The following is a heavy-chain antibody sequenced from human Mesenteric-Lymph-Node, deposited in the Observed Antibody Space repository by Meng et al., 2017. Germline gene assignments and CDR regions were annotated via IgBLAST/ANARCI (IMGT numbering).Heavy chain of an antibody. CDR3: ARGQLAALDY. Sequence: EVQQLDSGGGVVRPGVPLRLSCAASGFTFDDYGMSWVRQAPGKGLEWVSDISWNGGSTGYADSVKGRFTISRDNAKNSLHLQMNSLRAEDTALYFCARGQLAALDYWGQGTLVTVSS. V-gene: IGHV3-20*04. CDR1: GFTFDDYG. CDR2: ISWNGGST. J-gene: IGHJ4*02.